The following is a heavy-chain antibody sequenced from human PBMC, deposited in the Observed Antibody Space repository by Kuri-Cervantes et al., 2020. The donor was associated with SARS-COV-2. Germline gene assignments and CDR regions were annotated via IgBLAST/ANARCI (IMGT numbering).Heavy chain of an antibody. CDR2: IRYDGSSK. J-gene: IGHJ6*03. D-gene: IGHD1-26*01. CDR3: AKALEGGATSLYYYYYYMDV. Sequence: GESLKISCAASGFTFSSCGMHWVRQAPGKGLEWVAFIRYDGSSKYYADSVKGRFTISRDNSKNTLYLQMNSLRAEDTAVYYCAKALEGGATSLYYYYYYMDVWGKGTTVTVSS. CDR1: GFTFSSCG. V-gene: IGHV3-30*02.